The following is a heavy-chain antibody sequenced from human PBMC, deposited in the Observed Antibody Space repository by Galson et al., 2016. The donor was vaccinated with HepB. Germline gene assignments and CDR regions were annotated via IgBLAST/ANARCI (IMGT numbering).Heavy chain of an antibody. J-gene: IGHJ5*02. Sequence: EPLSLTCSVSSGSISSVNYYWAWIRQPPGKGLEWLGTLYYDGSTYHNSSLRGRATLFVDTSRNQFSLQLTSVTAADTAVYYCARLGPEGVGHFDPWGQGTLVTVSS. V-gene: IGHV4-39*01. CDR2: LYYDGST. D-gene: IGHD3-16*01. CDR3: ARLGPEGVGHFDP. CDR1: SGSISSVNYY.